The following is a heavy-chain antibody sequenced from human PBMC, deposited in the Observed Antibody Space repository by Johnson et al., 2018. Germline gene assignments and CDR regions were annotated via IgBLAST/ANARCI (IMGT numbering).Heavy chain of an antibody. V-gene: IGHV3-30*03. CDR2: SSYNGRIT. J-gene: IGHJ2*01. CDR3: ASGATVTPRGCCWYFDV. CDR1: GFTFRNYG. D-gene: IGHD4-17*01. Sequence: QVQLVQSGGGVVQPGRSXRLSCAASGFTFRNYGMHWVRQAPGKGLEWVAVSSYNGRITHYADSVKGRFTISRDNSKNTLYLQMDSLSAEETAVYYCASGATVTPRGCCWYFDVWGRGTLVTVSS.